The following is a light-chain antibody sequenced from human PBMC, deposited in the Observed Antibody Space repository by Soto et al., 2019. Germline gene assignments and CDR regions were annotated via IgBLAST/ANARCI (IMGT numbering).Light chain of an antibody. Sequence: QSVLTQPASVSGSPGQSITISCTGTSSDVGNYNLVSWYQQHPGKAPKLMIYEGSKRPSGVSNRFSGSKSGNTASLTISILQAEDEADYYCCSNAGSSTSVFGTGTKVTVL. CDR2: EGS. CDR3: CSNAGSSTSV. CDR1: SSDVGNYNL. J-gene: IGLJ1*01. V-gene: IGLV2-23*01.